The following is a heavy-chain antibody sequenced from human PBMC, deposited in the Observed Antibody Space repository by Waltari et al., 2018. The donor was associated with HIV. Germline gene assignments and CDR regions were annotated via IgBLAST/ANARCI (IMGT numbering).Heavy chain of an antibody. Sequence: EVQLGESGGGLVQPGRSLRLSCATSGFSFADYAMSWFRQAPGKGREVVGLIRSKAEGWTTQYAASVKSRLTISRDDSKSIASLQRNSLKPEDTARDYGTRGTFTVTYYFDYWGRGTLVTVSS. CDR2: IRSKAEGWTT. V-gene: IGHV3-49*03. CDR1: GFSFADYA. J-gene: IGHJ4*02. D-gene: IGHD4-17*01. CDR3: TRGTFTVTYYFDY.